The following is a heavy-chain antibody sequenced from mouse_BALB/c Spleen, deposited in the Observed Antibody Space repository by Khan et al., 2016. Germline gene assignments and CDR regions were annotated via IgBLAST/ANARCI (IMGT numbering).Heavy chain of an antibody. CDR1: GYTFTNYG. CDR2: INTYTGEP. CDR3: ASSGNSDY. D-gene: IGHD3-1*01. Sequence: QIQLVQSGPELKKPGETVKISCKASGYTFTNYGMNWVKQAPGKGLKWMGWINTYTGEPTYADDFKGRFAFSLETSASTAYLQINNLRKENTATYFSASSGNSDYWGQGTTLSGSS. J-gene: IGHJ2*01. V-gene: IGHV9-3-1*01.